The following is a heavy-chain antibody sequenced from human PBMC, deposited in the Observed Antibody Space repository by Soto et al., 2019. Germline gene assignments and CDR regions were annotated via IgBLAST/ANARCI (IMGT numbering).Heavy chain of an antibody. CDR2: IWYDGSNK. CDR3: AIDIDWYTSSSGFDY. V-gene: IGHV3-33*01. CDR1: GFTFSSYG. Sequence: QVQLVESGGGVVQPGRSLRLSCAASGFTFSSYGMHWVRQAPGKGLEWVAVIWYDGSNKYYADSVKGRFTISRDNSKNTMYLPMNSLRAEDTAVYHCAIDIDWYTSSSGFDYWCQGTLVTVSS. D-gene: IGHD6-6*01. J-gene: IGHJ4*02.